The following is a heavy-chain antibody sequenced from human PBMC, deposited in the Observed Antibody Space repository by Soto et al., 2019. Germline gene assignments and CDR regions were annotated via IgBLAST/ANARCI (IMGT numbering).Heavy chain of an antibody. Sequence: GGSLRLSCAASGFTFDDYTMHWVRQAPGKGLEWVSLISWDVGSTYYADSVQGRFTISRDNSKNSLYLQMNSLRTEDTALYYCAKDTGNKYYYGSGSYYGMDVGGQGTTVTVSS. CDR1: GFTFDDYT. CDR3: AKDTGNKYYYGSGSYYGMDV. J-gene: IGHJ6*02. CDR2: ISWDVGST. V-gene: IGHV3-43*01. D-gene: IGHD3-10*01.